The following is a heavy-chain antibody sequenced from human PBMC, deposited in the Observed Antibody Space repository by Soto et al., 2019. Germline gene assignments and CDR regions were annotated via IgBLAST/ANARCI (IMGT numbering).Heavy chain of an antibody. D-gene: IGHD3-16*01. CDR1: GYTFTNFG. V-gene: IGHV1-18*01. Sequence: QVQLVQSGAEVKKPGASVKVSCKASGYTFTNFGISWVRQAPGQGLEWMGWISAYNGNTNYAQKFQGRVTMTTDTPTSTVYMEVGSRRFDDTAVYYWARGGTPIDYWGQGTLVTVSS. J-gene: IGHJ4*02. CDR3: ARGGTPIDY. CDR2: ISAYNGNT.